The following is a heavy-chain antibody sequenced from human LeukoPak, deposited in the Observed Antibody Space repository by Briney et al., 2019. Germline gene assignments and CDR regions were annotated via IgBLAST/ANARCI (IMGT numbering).Heavy chain of an antibody. V-gene: IGHV3-66*01. D-gene: IGHD3-10*01. CDR2: IYSGDTT. Sequence: GGSLRLSCAASGFTVGTNYMSWVRRAPGKGLEWVSVIYSGDTTFYADSVRGKFTISRDNSKNTLYLQMNGLRAEDTAVYYCASILRSSSGYYFDYWGQGTLVTVSS. CDR3: ASILRSSSGYYFDY. CDR1: GFTVGTNY. J-gene: IGHJ4*02.